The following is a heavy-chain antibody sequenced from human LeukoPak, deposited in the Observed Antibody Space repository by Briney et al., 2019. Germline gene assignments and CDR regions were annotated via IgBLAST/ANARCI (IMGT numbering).Heavy chain of an antibody. D-gene: IGHD3-16*02. V-gene: IGHV3-21*01. J-gene: IGHJ4*02. CDR1: GFTFSSYS. CDR3: ARAKPLPLMAHYFDY. Sequence: GGSLILSCAASGFTFSSYSINWVRQAPGKGLEWVSSISGSSTYIYYADSVKGRFTISRDNAKNSLYLQMNSLRAEDTAIYYCARAKPLPLMAHYFDYWGQGTLLTVSS. CDR2: ISGSSTYI.